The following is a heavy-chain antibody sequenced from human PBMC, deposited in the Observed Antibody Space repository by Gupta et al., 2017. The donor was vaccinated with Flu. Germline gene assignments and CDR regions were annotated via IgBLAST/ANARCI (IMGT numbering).Heavy chain of an antibody. Sequence: QVQLVQSGAEVREPGASVKISCTASGYALTNYYMHLVRPAPGQGLEWMGTINPSGDTTVYAQKFQGRIIISRDTSTNTVYVELSSLTSEDTAVYYCAREGGFSSVQPLKNFDYWGQGTLVTVSS. CDR1: GYALTNYY. CDR2: INPSGDTT. CDR3: AREGGFSSVQPLKNFDY. D-gene: IGHD5-18*01. V-gene: IGHV1-46*03. J-gene: IGHJ4*02.